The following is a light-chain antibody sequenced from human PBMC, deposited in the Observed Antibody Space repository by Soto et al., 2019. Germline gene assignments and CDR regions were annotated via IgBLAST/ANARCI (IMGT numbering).Light chain of an antibody. J-gene: IGKJ4*01. V-gene: IGKV3-20*01. CDR1: PNVANNY. Sequence: EIVLTQSPGTLSLSPGERATLSCRASPNVANNYLAWYQQKPGKAPRFLIYDASSRATGIPDRFSGSGSGTDFTLTISRLEPEDFAVYYCEQYGSTPLTFGGGTKVEIK. CDR2: DAS. CDR3: EQYGSTPLT.